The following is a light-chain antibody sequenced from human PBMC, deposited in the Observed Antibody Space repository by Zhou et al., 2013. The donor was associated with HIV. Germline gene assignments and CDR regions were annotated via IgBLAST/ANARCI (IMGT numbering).Light chain of an antibody. Sequence: AIQLTQSPSSLSASIGDRVNITCRASQEIFTYLAWYQQTPGKAPRVLIYDASTLQSGVSSRFSGSGSGADFTLTISGLQREDFAIYYCQQLNSFPLTFGQGSRLET. J-gene: IGKJ5*01. CDR1: QEIFTY. CDR3: QQLNSFPLT. CDR2: DAS. V-gene: IGKV1-13*02.